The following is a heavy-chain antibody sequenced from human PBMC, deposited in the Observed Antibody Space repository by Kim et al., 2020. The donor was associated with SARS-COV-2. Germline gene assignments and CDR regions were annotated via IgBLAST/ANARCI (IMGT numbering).Heavy chain of an antibody. J-gene: IGHJ4*02. V-gene: IGHV3-23*01. CDR3: AKDRGWFGELLCLDY. CDR2: ISGSGGST. D-gene: IGHD3-10*01. Sequence: GGSLRLSCAASGFTFSSYAMSWVRQAPGKGLEWVSAISGSGGSTYYADSVKGRFTISRDNSKNTLYLQMNSLRAEDTAVYYCAKDRGWFGELLCLDYWGQGTLVTVSS. CDR1: GFTFSSYA.